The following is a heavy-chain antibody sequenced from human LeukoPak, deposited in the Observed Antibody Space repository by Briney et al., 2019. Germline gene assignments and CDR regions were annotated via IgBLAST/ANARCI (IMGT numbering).Heavy chain of an antibody. J-gene: IGHJ4*02. CDR3: ARGGAFPSGSSSREYCLDY. Sequence: ASVKVSCKASGYDFVNYGISWVRQAPGQGLEWMGWRSIYNGNTDYKLQGRVTMTTDTSTSTAYMEVRSLRSDDTAVYYCARGGAFPSGSSSREYCLDYWGQGTLVTVSS. CDR1: GYDFVNYG. CDR2: RSIYNGNT. V-gene: IGHV1-18*01. D-gene: IGHD6-6*01.